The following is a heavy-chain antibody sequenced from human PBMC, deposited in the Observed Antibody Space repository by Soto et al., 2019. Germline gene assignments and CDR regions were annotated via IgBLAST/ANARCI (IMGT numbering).Heavy chain of an antibody. CDR3: AREYVDTGPRGDMDV. CDR1: GFTFSSYE. J-gene: IGHJ6*02. V-gene: IGHV3-48*03. CDR2: ISSSGDTI. D-gene: IGHD5-18*01. Sequence: EVQLVESGGDLVQPGGSLRLSCEAYGFTFSSYEIHWVRQAPGQGQEWISYISSSGDTIYYSEYVEGRFTTSRDNAKNSLFLQMNSLRAEDTAVYHCAREYVDTGPRGDMDVWGQGTTVTVSS.